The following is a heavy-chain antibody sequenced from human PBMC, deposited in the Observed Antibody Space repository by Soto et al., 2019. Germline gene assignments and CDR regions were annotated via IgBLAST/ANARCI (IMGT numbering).Heavy chain of an antibody. CDR3: PGGSGWLQTD. V-gene: IGHV3-7*04. D-gene: IGHD6-19*01. CDR1: GFRSSPFW. CDR2: IKQDGSEE. J-gene: IGHJ4*02. Sequence: EVQLVESGGGLVQPGGSLRLSCADSGFRSSPFWMTWVRQAPGKGLEWVALIKQDGSEELYVDSVKGRFTISRDNAKNSVYLQIDSLRVEYTAVYYCPGGSGWLQTDWGQGTLVTVSS.